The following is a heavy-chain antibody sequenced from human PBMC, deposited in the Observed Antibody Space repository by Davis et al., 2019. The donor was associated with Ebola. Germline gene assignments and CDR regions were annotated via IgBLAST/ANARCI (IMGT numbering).Heavy chain of an antibody. J-gene: IGHJ3*02. CDR2: ISFDGINK. V-gene: IGHV3-30-3*01. CDR1: GFTFSNYA. CDR3: GRDHLSCRLWGDDVLDI. Sequence: GESLKISCAASGFTFSNYAMNWVRQAPGKGLEWVAVISFDGINKFYADSVKGRFTISRDNSKNTLYLQMNTLRVEDTAGYYCGRDHLSCRLWGDDVLDIWGQGTKVTVS. D-gene: IGHD3-16*02.